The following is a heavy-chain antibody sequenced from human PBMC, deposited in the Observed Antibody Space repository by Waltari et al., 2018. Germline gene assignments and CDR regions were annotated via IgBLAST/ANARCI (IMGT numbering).Heavy chain of an antibody. J-gene: IGHJ3*02. V-gene: IGHV4-34*01. CDR1: GGSFSGYY. CDR2: INHSGST. D-gene: IGHD3-10*01. Sequence: QVQLQQWGAGLLKPSETLSLTCAVYGGSFSGYYWSWIRQTPGKGLEWIGEINHSGSTNYNPSLKSRVTISVDTSKNQFSLKLSSVTAADTAVYYCAITYYYGSGRAFDIWGQGTMVTVSS. CDR3: AITYYYGSGRAFDI.